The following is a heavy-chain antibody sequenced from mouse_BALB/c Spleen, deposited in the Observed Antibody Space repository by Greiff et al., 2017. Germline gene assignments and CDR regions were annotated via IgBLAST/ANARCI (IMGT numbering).Heavy chain of an antibody. CDR3: ARHRENRYDAMDY. J-gene: IGHJ4*01. D-gene: IGHD2-14*01. CDR1: GFTFSSYG. Sequence: EVQGVESGGDLVKPGGSLKLSCAASGFTFSSYGMSWVRQTPDKRLEWVATISSGGSYTYYPDSVKGRFTISRDNAKNTLYLQMSSLKSEDTAMYYCARHRENRYDAMDYWGQGTSVTVSS. V-gene: IGHV5-6*01. CDR2: ISSGGSYT.